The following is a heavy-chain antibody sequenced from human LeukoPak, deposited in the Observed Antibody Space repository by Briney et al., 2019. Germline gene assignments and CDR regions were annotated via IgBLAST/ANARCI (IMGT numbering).Heavy chain of an antibody. CDR2: IYYSGST. Sequence: SETLSLTCTVSGGSISTYYWSWLRQSPGKGLEWIGHIYYSGSTNYNPSLKSRVTISVDTSKNQFSLRLSSVTAADTAVYYCARGERGYSYGKGGYYYGMDVWGQGTTVTVSS. CDR1: GGSISTYY. J-gene: IGHJ6*02. V-gene: IGHV4-59*01. CDR3: ARGERGYSYGKGGYYYGMDV. D-gene: IGHD5-18*01.